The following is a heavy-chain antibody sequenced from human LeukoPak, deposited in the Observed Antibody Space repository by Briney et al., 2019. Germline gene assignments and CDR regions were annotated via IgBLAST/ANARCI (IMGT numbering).Heavy chain of an antibody. CDR1: GGSISSSSYY. V-gene: IGHV4-39*01. Sequence: SPSETLSLTCTVSGGSISSSSYYWGWIRQPPGKGLEWIRSIYYSGSTYYNPSLKSRVTISVDTSKNQFSLKLSSVTAADTAVYYCARQGGGGWLQQEDYFDYWGQGTLVTVSS. D-gene: IGHD5-18*01. J-gene: IGHJ4*02. CDR3: ARQGGGGWLQQEDYFDY. CDR2: IYYSGST.